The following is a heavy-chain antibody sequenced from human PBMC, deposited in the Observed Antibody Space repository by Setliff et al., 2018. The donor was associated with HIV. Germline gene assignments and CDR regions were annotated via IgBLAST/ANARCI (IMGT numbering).Heavy chain of an antibody. D-gene: IGHD6-13*01. CDR3: AREDGEYTSSPRWFDP. J-gene: IGHJ5*02. V-gene: IGHV4-59*11. Sequence: NPSETLSLTCSVSGASISSHYWNWIRQPPGKGLEWIGYIYYSGSTNYNPSLKSRVTISVDTSKNQFSLKVSSVNAPDTAVYFCAREDGEYTSSPRWFDPWGQGTQVTVSS. CDR1: GASISSHY. CDR2: IYYSGST.